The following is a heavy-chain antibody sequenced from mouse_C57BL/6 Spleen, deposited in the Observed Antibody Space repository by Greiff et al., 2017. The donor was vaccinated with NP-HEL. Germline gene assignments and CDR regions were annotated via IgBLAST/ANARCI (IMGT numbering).Heavy chain of an antibody. CDR1: GYSITSDY. CDR3: ARGDYDWYFDV. CDR2: ISYSGST. J-gene: IGHJ1*03. V-gene: IGHV3-8*01. D-gene: IGHD2-4*01. Sequence: VQLKQSGPGLAKPSQTLSLTCSVTGYSITSDYWHWIRKFPGNKLEYMGYISYSGSTYYNPSLKSRISITRDTSKNQYYLQLNSVTTEDTATYYCARGDYDWYFDVWGTGTTVTVSS.